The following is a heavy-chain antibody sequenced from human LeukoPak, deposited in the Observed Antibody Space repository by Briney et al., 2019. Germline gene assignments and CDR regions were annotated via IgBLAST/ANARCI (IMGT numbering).Heavy chain of an antibody. CDR3: AKEPNDYGDYGGS. V-gene: IGHV3-48*01. CDR1: GFTFSTYS. CDR2: ITSSSSVI. Sequence: PGGSLRLSCVASGFTFSTYSMNWVRQAPGKGLEWISFITSSSSVIYYADSVKGRFTISRDNAKKSLYLQMNSLRAEDTAVYYCAKEPNDYGDYGGSWGQGTLVTVSS. J-gene: IGHJ5*02. D-gene: IGHD4-17*01.